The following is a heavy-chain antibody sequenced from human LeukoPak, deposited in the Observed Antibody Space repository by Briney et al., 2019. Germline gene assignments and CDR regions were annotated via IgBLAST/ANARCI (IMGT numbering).Heavy chain of an antibody. V-gene: IGHV3-53*04. CDR3: AKAVGGTH. CDR1: GYTVGSND. Sequence: GGSLRLSCAASGYTVGSNDMSWVRQAPGKGLEWVSVIYSGGRTYYADSVKGRFTISRHNSNNTLYLQMNSLRVEDTAVYYCAKAVGGTHWGQGTLSPSPQ. D-gene: IGHD6-19*01. J-gene: IGHJ4*02. CDR2: IYSGGRT.